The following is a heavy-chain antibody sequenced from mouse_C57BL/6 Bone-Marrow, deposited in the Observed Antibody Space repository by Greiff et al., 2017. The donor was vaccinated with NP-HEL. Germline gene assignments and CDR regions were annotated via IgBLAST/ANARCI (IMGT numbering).Heavy chain of an antibody. CDR1: GYSFTGYF. Sequence: VQLKQSGPELVKPGDSVKISCKASGYSFTGYFMNWVMQSHGKSLEWIGRINPYNGDTFYNQKFKGKATLTVDKSSSTAHMELRSLTSEDSAVYYCARIDYYGSSYDYYAMDYWGQGTSVTVSS. CDR2: INPYNGDT. CDR3: ARIDYYGSSYDYYAMDY. D-gene: IGHD1-1*01. J-gene: IGHJ4*01. V-gene: IGHV1-20*01.